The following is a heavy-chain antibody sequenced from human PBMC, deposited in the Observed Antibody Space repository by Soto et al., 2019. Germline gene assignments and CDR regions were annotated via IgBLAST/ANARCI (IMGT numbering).Heavy chain of an antibody. V-gene: IGHV5-51*01. CDR2: IYPGDSDT. CDR1: GYSFTSYW. CDR3: ARQYGSGSSLVRRRPQETGSPKLIHLPGGMDV. D-gene: IGHD3-10*01. J-gene: IGHJ6*02. Sequence: PGESLKISCKGSGYSFTSYWIGWVRQMPGKGLEWMGIIYPGDSDTRYSPSFQGQVTISADKSISTAYLQWSSLKASDTAMYYCARQYGSGSSLVRRRPQETGSPKLIHLPGGMDVWGHGTSVTFSS.